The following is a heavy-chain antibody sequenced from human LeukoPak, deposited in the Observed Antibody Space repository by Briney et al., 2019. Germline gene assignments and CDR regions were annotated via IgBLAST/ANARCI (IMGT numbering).Heavy chain of an antibody. J-gene: IGHJ6*03. CDR1: GFTFSSYE. CDR3: ARDGLDSNSLNYYYMDV. V-gene: IGHV3-48*03. Sequence: GGSLRLSCAASGFTFSSYEMNWVRQAPGKGLEWVSYISSSGSTIYYADSVKGRFTISRDNAKNSLYLQMNSLRAEDTAVYYCARDGLDSNSLNYYYMDVWGKGTTVTVSS. D-gene: IGHD4-11*01. CDR2: ISSSGSTI.